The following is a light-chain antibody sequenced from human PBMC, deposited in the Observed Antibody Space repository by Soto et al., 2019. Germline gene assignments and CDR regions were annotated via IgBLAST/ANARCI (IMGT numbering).Light chain of an antibody. J-gene: IGLJ1*01. Sequence: QSVLTQPASVSGSPGQSITISCTGTRSDVGANHYVSWYQQYPGEAPKVIIYGATNRPSGVSNRFSGSKSDHTASLTISGLQAEDEADYYCTSHTGGGSLDVFGTGTKVTVL. CDR3: TSHTGGGSLDV. V-gene: IGLV2-14*01. CDR1: RSDVGANHY. CDR2: GAT.